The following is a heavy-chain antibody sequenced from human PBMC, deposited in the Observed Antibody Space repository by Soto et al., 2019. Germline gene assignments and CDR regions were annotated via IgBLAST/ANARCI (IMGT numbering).Heavy chain of an antibody. Sequence: QVQLVQSGAEVKKPGASVKVSCKASGYTFTTYDINWVRQATGQGREWMGWMNANSGNTGYSQKFQGRVTMTRNTSKITAYMEMSSQRSEETAVDYCAYVWWGFDPWGQGNLVTVSS. J-gene: IGHJ5*02. CDR1: GYTFTTYD. CDR3: AYVWWGFDP. V-gene: IGHV1-8*02. D-gene: IGHD2-21*01. CDR2: MNANSGNT.